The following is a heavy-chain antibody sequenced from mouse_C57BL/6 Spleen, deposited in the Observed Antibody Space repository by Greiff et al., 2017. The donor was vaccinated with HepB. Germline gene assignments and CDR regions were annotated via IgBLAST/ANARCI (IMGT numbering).Heavy chain of an antibody. CDR3: VREVSGPWFAY. J-gene: IGHJ3*01. Sequence: VQLQQPGAELVKPGASVKLSCKASGYTFTSYWMHWVKQRPGRGLEWIGRIDTNSGGTKFNEKFKSKATLTVDKPSSTAYMQLSSLTSEDSEVYYCVREVSGPWFAYWGQGTLVTVSA. D-gene: IGHD2-14*01. CDR2: IDTNSGGT. CDR1: GYTFTSYW. V-gene: IGHV1-72*01.